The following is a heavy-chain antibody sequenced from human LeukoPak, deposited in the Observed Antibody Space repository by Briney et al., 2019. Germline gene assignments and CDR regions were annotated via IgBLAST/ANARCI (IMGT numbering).Heavy chain of an antibody. CDR2: INTNTGNP. D-gene: IGHD2-2*02. J-gene: IGHJ5*02. CDR3: AREAVRCSSTSCYSWFDP. Sequence: ASVKVSCKASGYTFTGYYMHWVRQAPGQGLEWMGWINTNTGNPTYAQGFTGRFVFSLDTSVSTAYLQISSLKAEDTAVYYCAREAVRCSSTSCYSWFDPWGQGTLVTVSS. CDR1: GYTFTGYY. V-gene: IGHV7-4-1*02.